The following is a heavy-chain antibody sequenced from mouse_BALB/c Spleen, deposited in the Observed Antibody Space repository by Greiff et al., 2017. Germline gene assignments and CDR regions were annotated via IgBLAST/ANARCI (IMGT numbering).Heavy chain of an antibody. CDR2: IWAGGST. V-gene: IGHV2-9*02. D-gene: IGHD2-4*01. J-gene: IGHJ4*01. CDR1: GFSLTSYG. Sequence: VQLKESGPGLVAPSQSLSITCTVSGFSLTSYGVHWVRQPPGKGLEWLGVIWAGGSTNYNSALMSRLSISKDNSKRQVFLKMNSLQTDDTAMYYFARDASMITYAMDYWGQGTSVTVSS. CDR3: ARDASMITYAMDY.